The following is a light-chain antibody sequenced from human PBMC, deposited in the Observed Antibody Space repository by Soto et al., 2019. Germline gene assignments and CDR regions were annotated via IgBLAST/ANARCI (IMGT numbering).Light chain of an antibody. CDR2: LGS. CDR1: QSLLHSNGYNY. Sequence: DIVMTQSPLSLPVTPGEPASISCRSSQSLLHSNGYNYLDWYLQKPGQSPQLLIYLGSNRASGVPDRFSGSGSGTDFTLKISRVEAEDVGLYYCMQALQTPITFGQGTRLEI. V-gene: IGKV2-28*01. J-gene: IGKJ5*01. CDR3: MQALQTPIT.